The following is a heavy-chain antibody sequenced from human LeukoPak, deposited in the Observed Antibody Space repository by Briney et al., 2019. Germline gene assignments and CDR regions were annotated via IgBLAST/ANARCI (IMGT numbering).Heavy chain of an antibody. CDR1: GYSFSSYW. Sequence: GESLKISCKGSGYSFSSYWIGWVRQMPGKGLEWVGIIYPGDSDTRYNPSFQGQVNISADKSISAAYLQWSSLKASDTVMYYCARHNSGWKTVAYWGQGTLVTVSS. CDR2: IYPGDSDT. J-gene: IGHJ4*02. CDR3: ARHNSGWKTVAY. V-gene: IGHV5-51*01. D-gene: IGHD6-19*01.